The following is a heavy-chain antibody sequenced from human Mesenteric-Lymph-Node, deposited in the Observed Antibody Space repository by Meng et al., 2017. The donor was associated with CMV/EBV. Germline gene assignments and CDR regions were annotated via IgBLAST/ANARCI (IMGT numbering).Heavy chain of an antibody. Sequence: GESLKISCAASGFTYGMHWVRQAPGKGLEWVAFIRYDGINKYNVDSVKGRFTISRDNSKNTLYLQMNSLRAEDTAIYYCARSPHWGRGAHFDYWGQGTLVTVSS. V-gene: IGHV3-30*02. CDR3: ARSPHWGRGAHFDY. D-gene: IGHD7-27*01. J-gene: IGHJ4*02. CDR2: IRYDGINK. CDR1: GFTYG.